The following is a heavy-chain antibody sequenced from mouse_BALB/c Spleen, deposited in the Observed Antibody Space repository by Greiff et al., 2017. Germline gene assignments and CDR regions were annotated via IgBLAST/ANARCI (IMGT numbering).Heavy chain of an antibody. J-gene: IGHJ3*01. V-gene: IGHV3-1*02. D-gene: IGHD1-1*01. CDR3: STRYGISSSGFAY. CDR1: GYSITSGYS. Sequence: EVKLVESGPDLVKPSQSLSLTCTVTGYSITSGYSWHWIRQFPGNKLEWMGYIHYSGSTNYNPSLKSRISITRDTSKNQFFLQLKSVTTEDTATYYCSTRYGISSSGFAYWGQGTLVTVSA. CDR2: IHYSGST.